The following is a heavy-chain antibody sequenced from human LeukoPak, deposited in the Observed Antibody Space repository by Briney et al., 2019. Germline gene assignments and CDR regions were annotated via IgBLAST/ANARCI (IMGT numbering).Heavy chain of an antibody. Sequence: SETLSLTCAVYGGSFSGYYWSWIRQPPGKGLEWIGEINHSGSTNYNPSLKSRVTISVDTSKNQFSLKLSSVTAADTAVYYCARGLRGVQPTKKVPQLYYMDVWGKGTTVTVSS. CDR2: INHSGST. CDR1: GGSFSGYY. CDR3: ARGLRGVQPTKKVPQLYYMDV. D-gene: IGHD3-10*01. V-gene: IGHV4-34*01. J-gene: IGHJ6*03.